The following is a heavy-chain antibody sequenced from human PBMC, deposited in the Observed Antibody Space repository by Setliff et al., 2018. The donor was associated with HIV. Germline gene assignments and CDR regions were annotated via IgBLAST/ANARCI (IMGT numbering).Heavy chain of an antibody. V-gene: IGHV1-2*02. CDR2: IKINSGGT. CDR1: GYTFTGYY. CDR3: VREGAGPTDDAFDI. Sequence: VASVKVSCKASGYTFTGYYMHWVRQAPGQGLEWMGWIKINSGGTKFTQKFQGRVTMTRDTSLSTAYMELSRLRYDDTAVYYCVREGAGPTDDAFDIWGQGTMVTVSS. J-gene: IGHJ3*02. D-gene: IGHD4-17*01.